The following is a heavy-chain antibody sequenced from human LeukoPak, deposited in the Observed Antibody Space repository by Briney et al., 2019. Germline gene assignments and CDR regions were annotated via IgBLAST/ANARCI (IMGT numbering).Heavy chain of an antibody. Sequence: SETLSLTCTVSGGSISSYYWSWIRQPAGKGLEWIGRIYTSGSTNYNPSLKSRVTMSVDTSKNQFSLELSSVTAADTAVYYCAKAERRTYCSGGSCYPGDWFDPWGQGTLVTVSS. CDR1: GGSISSYY. CDR3: AKAERRTYCSGGSCYPGDWFDP. J-gene: IGHJ5*02. V-gene: IGHV4-4*07. D-gene: IGHD2-15*01. CDR2: IYTSGST.